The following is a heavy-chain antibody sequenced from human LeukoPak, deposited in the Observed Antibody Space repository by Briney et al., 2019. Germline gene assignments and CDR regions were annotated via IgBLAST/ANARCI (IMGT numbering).Heavy chain of an antibody. CDR2: ISWDGGST. V-gene: IGHV3-43D*03. Sequence: GGSLRLSCAASGFTFDDYAMHWVRQAPGKGLEWVSLISWDGGSTYYADSVKGRFTISRDNSKNSLYLQMNSLRAEDTALYYCAKEGESNFDYWGQGTLVTVSS. D-gene: IGHD3-16*01. CDR3: AKEGESNFDY. CDR1: GFTFDDYA. J-gene: IGHJ4*02.